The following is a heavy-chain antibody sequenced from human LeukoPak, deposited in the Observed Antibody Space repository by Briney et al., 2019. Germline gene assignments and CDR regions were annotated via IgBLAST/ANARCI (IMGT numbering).Heavy chain of an antibody. Sequence: GESLKISCKGFGFSFTSYWIAWVRQMPGKGLEWMGIIYPDDSDTRYSPSFQGQVTMSADKSVSTAYLQWSSLKTSDSAMYYCARLYYDASDYPDYWGQGTLVTVSS. J-gene: IGHJ4*02. CDR1: GFSFTSYW. V-gene: IGHV5-51*01. CDR2: IYPDDSDT. CDR3: ARLYYDASDYPDY. D-gene: IGHD3-16*01.